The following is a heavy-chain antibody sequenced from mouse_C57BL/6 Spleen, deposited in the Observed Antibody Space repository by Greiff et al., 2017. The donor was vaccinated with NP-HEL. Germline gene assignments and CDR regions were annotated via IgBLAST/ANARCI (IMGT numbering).Heavy chain of an antibody. D-gene: IGHD2-5*01. CDR2: INPGSGGT. Sequence: QVQLKQSGAELVRPGTSVKVSCKASGYAFTNYLIEWVKQRPGQGLEWIGVINPGSGGTNYNEKFKGKATLTADKSSSTAYMQLSSLTSEDSSVYFCARRDSNYAMDYWGQGTSVTVSS. CDR1: GYAFTNYL. J-gene: IGHJ4*01. V-gene: IGHV1-54*01. CDR3: ARRDSNYAMDY.